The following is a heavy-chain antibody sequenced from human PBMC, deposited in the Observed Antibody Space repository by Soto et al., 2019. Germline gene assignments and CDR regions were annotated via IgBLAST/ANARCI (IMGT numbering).Heavy chain of an antibody. D-gene: IGHD3-22*01. V-gene: IGHV1-3*01. J-gene: IGHJ4*02. CDR3: ARSSGYYLIDY. CDR2: INAGNGNT. CDR1: GYTFTSYA. Sequence: QVQLVQSGAEVKKPGASVKVSCKASGYTFTSYAMHWVRQAPGQRLEWMGRINAGNGNTKHSQKFQGRVTITRDTSASTAYMELSSLRSEDTAVYYCARSSGYYLIDYWGQGTLVTVSS.